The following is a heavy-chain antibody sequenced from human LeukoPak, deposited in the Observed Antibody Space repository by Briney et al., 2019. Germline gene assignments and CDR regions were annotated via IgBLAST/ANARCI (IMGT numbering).Heavy chain of an antibody. V-gene: IGHV3-30*02. D-gene: IGHD2-21*01. CDR2: IRYDGSNK. CDR3: AKGGIAYCGGNCYPDEAFDM. Sequence: GGSLRLSCAASGFTFSSYGMHWVRQAPGKGLEWVAFIRYDGSNKYYADSVKGRFTISRDNSESTLYLQMNSLRPEDTAVYYCAKGGIAYCGGNCYPDEAFDMWGQGTMVTVSS. CDR1: GFTFSSYG. J-gene: IGHJ3*02.